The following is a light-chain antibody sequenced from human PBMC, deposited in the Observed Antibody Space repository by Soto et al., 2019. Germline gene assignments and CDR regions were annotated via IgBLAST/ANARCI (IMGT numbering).Light chain of an antibody. CDR3: QQYYSTPGT. V-gene: IGKV4-1*01. CDR1: RTVFYSSNNKNF. Sequence: DFVMTQAPDSLAVSLGERSTINCKSSRTVFYSSNNKNFLAWYPQKPGQPPKLLIYWASTRQSGVPDRFSGSGSGTDFTLTISSLQAEDVAVYYCQQYYSTPGTFGQWTKREIK. CDR2: WAS. J-gene: IGKJ2*02.